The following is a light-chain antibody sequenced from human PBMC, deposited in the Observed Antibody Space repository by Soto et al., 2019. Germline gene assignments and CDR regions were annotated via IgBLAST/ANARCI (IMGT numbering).Light chain of an antibody. Sequence: DIQMTQSPSSLSASVGDEVTITCRASQTIMTYLNWYQLKPGNPPRLLIYAASSLQSGVPSRFSGSGSGTDFTLTISSLQPEDFATYYCQQANSFPFTFGPGTKVDI. J-gene: IGKJ3*01. CDR1: QTIMTY. CDR3: QQANSFPFT. V-gene: IGKV1-39*01. CDR2: AAS.